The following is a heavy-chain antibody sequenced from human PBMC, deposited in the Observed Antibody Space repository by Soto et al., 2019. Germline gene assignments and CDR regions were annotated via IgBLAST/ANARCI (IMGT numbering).Heavy chain of an antibody. J-gene: IGHJ6*03. CDR1: GGSFSGYY. D-gene: IGHD2-2*01. V-gene: IGHV4-34*01. Sequence: SETLSLTCAVYGGSFSGYYWSCIRQPPGKGLEWIGEINHSGSTNYNPSLKSRVTISVATSRNQFSLKLSSVTAADTAVYYCTRKVVPAAIRAQGRHYYYYMDVWGKGTTVTVSS. CDR2: INHSGST. CDR3: TRKVVPAAIRAQGRHYYYYMDV.